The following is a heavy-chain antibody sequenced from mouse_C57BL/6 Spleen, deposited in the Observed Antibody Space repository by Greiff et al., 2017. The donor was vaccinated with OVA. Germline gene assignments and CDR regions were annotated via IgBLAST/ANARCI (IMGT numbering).Heavy chain of an antibody. Sequence: QVQLKVSGPGLVQPSQSLSITCTVSGFSLTSYGVHWVRQSPGKGLEWLGVLWSGGSTDYTAAFISMLSLSMDNSQCQVFFKMNSLQADDTAIYYFARNKVAHPFDYWGQGTTLTVSS. J-gene: IGHJ2*01. CDR2: LWSGGST. CDR1: GFSLTSYG. D-gene: IGHD1-3*01. CDR3: ARNKVAHPFDY. V-gene: IGHV2-2*01.